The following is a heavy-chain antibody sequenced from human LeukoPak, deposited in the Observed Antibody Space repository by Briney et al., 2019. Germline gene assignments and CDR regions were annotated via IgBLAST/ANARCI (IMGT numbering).Heavy chain of an antibody. CDR2: INPNSGAT. V-gene: IGHV1-2*02. CDR1: GYTFTGYF. Sequence: GESLKVSCKASGYTFTGYFMHWVRQAPGQGLEWMGWINPNSGATNYAQNFQGRVTMTRDTSISTAYMELRSDDTAVYYCARGHYDTSGYYHLDYWGQGTLVTVSS. CDR3: ARGHYDTSGYYHLDY. J-gene: IGHJ4*02. D-gene: IGHD3-22*01.